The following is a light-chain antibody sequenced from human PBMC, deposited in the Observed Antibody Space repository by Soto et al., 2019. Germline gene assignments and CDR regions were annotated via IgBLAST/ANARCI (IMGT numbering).Light chain of an antibody. V-gene: IGLV2-8*01. CDR1: SSDVGGYNY. CDR2: EVS. Sequence: QSVLTRPPSASGSPGQSVTIACTGTSSDVGGYNYVSWYQQHPGKAPKLMIYEVSMRPSGVPDRFSGSKSGNTASLTVSGLQAEDEADYYCSSYAGSNNLRVFGTGTKVTVL. J-gene: IGLJ1*01. CDR3: SSYAGSNNLRV.